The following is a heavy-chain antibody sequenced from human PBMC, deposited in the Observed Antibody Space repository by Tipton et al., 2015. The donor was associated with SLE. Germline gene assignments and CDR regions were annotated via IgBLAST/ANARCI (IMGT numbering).Heavy chain of an antibody. V-gene: IGHV4-59*11. J-gene: IGHJ2*01. CDR2: HSGST. CDR3: ARVRGSASSWYFDL. Sequence: TLSLTCTVSGGSINSHFWSWIRQPPGKGLEWIGHSGSTNYNPSLKSRVTISVDTSKNQISLNLNSVTAADTAVYYCARVRGSASSWYFDLWGRGTVVTVSS. D-gene: IGHD6-6*01. CDR1: GGSINSHF.